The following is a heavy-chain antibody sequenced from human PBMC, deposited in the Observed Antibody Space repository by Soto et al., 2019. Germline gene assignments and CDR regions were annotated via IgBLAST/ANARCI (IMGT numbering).Heavy chain of an antibody. Sequence: VSVKVSCKASGYTFTGYFMHWVLQAPGQGLEWMGWINPYSGGADYAQSFQGRVTMTRDTSISTVYMELSRLRFDDTAVYYCARVIRGAYYNSPLDTWGQGTVVTVSS. CDR2: INPYSGGA. J-gene: IGHJ5*02. D-gene: IGHD3-10*01. V-gene: IGHV1-2*02. CDR3: ARVIRGAYYNSPLDT. CDR1: GYTFTGYF.